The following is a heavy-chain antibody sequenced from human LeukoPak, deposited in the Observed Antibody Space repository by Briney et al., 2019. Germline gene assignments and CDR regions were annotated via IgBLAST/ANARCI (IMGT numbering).Heavy chain of an antibody. Sequence: ASVKVSCKVSGYTLTELSMHWVRQAPGQGLEWMGIINPSGGSTSYAQKFQGRVTMTRDTSTSTVYMELSSLRSEDTAVYYCARDGKLKRGYSYGSFDYWGQGTLVTVSS. CDR3: ARDGKLKRGYSYGSFDY. CDR2: INPSGGST. D-gene: IGHD5-18*01. J-gene: IGHJ4*02. V-gene: IGHV1-46*01. CDR1: GYTLTELS.